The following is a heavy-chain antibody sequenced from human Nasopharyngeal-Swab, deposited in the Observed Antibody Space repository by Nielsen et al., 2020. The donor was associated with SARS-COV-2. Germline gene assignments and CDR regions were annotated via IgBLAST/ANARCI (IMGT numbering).Heavy chain of an antibody. CDR2: ISWNSGSI. D-gene: IGHD6-19*01. V-gene: IGHV3-9*01. CDR3: AKDGVAVAGTEDAFDI. Sequence: SLKISCAASGFTFDDYAMHWVRQAPGKGLEWVSGISWNSGSIGYADSVKGRFTISGDNAKNSLYLQMNSLRAEDTALYYCAKDGVAVAGTEDAFDIWGQGTMVTVSS. CDR1: GFTFDDYA. J-gene: IGHJ3*02.